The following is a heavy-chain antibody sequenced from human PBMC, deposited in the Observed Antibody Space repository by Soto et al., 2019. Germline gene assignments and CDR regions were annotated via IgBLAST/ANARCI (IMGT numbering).Heavy chain of an antibody. V-gene: IGHV4-59*01. CDR2: IYYSGST. J-gene: IGHJ6*04. D-gene: IGHD3-9*01. CDR3: ARETDKGGRYFDWLLSPLDV. Sequence: SETLSLTCTVSGGSISSYYWSWIRQPPGKGLEWIGYIYYSGSTNYNPSLKSRVTISVDTSKNQFSLKLSSVTAADTAVYYCARETDKGGRYFDWLLSPLDVWGKGTTVTVSS. CDR1: GGSISSYY.